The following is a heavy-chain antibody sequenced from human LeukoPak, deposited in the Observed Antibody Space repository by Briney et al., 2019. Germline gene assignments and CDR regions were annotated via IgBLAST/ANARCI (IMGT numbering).Heavy chain of an antibody. J-gene: IGHJ3*02. CDR1: GYTLTELS. Sequence: GASVKVSCKVSGYTLTELSMHWVRQAPGKGLEWMGGFDPEDGETIYAQKFQGRVTTTEDTSTDTAYMELSSLRSEDTAVYYCTTEVAGYSYAKGYAFDIWGQGTMVTVSS. CDR3: TTEVAGYSYAKGYAFDI. V-gene: IGHV1-24*01. CDR2: FDPEDGET. D-gene: IGHD5-18*01.